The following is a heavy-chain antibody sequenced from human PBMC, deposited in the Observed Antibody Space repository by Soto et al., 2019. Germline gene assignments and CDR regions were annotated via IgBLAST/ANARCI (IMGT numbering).Heavy chain of an antibody. CDR1: GGSVSDKTYY. D-gene: IGHD4-17*01. Sequence: SETLSLTGSVSGGSVSDKTYYWSWIRQPPGKRLEWIGYVYYSGTTNYNPSLKSRVTISVDLSKNRFSLRLSSVTTADTALYYCARTTAVPNTLRSRYFFDYWGQGTLVTVSS. V-gene: IGHV4-61*01. CDR2: VYYSGTT. J-gene: IGHJ4*02. CDR3: ARTTAVPNTLRSRYFFDY.